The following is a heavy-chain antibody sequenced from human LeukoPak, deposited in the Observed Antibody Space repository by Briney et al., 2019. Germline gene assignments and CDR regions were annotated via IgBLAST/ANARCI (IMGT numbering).Heavy chain of an antibody. CDR3: ARDGYASTRVFDY. J-gene: IGHJ4*02. CDR2: ICGRGKTI. Sequence: GGSLRLSCAASGFTFRGYEMNWVRQAPGKGLEWISYICGRGKTIYYADSVKGRFTISRDNAKNSVYLQMNSLRAEDTAVYYCARDGYASTRVFDYWGQGTLGTISS. D-gene: IGHD6-13*01. CDR1: GFTFRGYE. V-gene: IGHV3-48*03.